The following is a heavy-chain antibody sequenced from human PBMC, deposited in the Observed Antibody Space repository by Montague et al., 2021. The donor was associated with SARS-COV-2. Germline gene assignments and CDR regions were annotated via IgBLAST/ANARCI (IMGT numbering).Heavy chain of an antibody. Sequence: SETLSLTCTVSGGSIGSHYWSWIRLPPGKGLEWVGHIYYTGITKYKSSLKSRVTLPVDTSKNQLSLKLDSVTAADTAVYYCARGSGSASATWFDPWGQGTLVTVSS. V-gene: IGHV4-59*11. CDR3: ARGSGSASATWFDP. D-gene: IGHD6-25*01. CDR1: GGSIGSHY. CDR2: IYYTGIT. J-gene: IGHJ5*02.